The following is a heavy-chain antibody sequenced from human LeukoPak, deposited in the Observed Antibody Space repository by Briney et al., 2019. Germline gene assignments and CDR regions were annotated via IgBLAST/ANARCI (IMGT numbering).Heavy chain of an antibody. D-gene: IGHD5-12*01. CDR3: AREGRVSGYDFDS. J-gene: IGHJ4*02. CDR1: GFTFSSYW. V-gene: IGHV3-74*03. Sequence: GGSLRLSCAASGFTFSSYWMHWVRQDPGKGLVWVSRINSDGSSITYADSVKGRFTISRDNAKNTLYLQMNSLGAEDTAVYYCAREGRVSGYDFDSWGQGTLVTVSS. CDR2: INSDGSSI.